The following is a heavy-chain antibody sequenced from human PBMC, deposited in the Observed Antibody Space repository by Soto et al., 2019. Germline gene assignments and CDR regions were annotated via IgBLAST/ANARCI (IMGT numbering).Heavy chain of an antibody. Sequence: PSETLSLTCTVSGGSISSRGYYWGWIRQPPGKGLEWIESMFYSGTTYYNPSLKSRITIAVDTSKNQFSLRLSSVTAADTAVYYCARKEDGYNRLFDYWGQGILVTVSS. CDR3: ARKEDGYNRLFDY. CDR2: MFYSGTT. V-gene: IGHV4-39*01. J-gene: IGHJ4*02. CDR1: GGSISSRGYY. D-gene: IGHD5-12*01.